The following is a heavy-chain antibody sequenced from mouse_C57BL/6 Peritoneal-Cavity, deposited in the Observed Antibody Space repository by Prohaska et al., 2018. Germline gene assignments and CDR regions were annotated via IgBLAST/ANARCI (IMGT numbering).Heavy chain of an antibody. D-gene: IGHD2-4*01. CDR3: VRHARYDYEAFAY. CDR1: GFSFNTYA. CDR2: IRSKSNNYAT. Sequence: EVQLVESGGGLVQPKGSLKLSCAASGFSFNTYAMNWVRQAPGKGLEWVARIRSKSNNYATYYSDLVKDRFTICRDDSESMLYLQMNNLKTEDTAMYYCVRHARYDYEAFAYWGQGTLVTVSA. J-gene: IGHJ3*01. V-gene: IGHV10-1*01.